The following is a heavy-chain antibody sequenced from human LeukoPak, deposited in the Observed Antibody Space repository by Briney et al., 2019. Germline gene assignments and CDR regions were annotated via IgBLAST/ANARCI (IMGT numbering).Heavy chain of an antibody. CDR3: AKEPGSYHWFDP. V-gene: IGHV3-23*01. CDR2: ISGSGGNT. D-gene: IGHD2-2*01. J-gene: IGHJ5*02. Sequence: PGGSLRLSCAASGFTFSSYAMSRVRQAPGKGLEWVSAISGSGGNTYYADSVKGRFTISRDNSKNTLYLQMNSLRAEDTAVYYCAKEPGSYHWFDPWGQGTLVTVSS. CDR1: GFTFSSYA.